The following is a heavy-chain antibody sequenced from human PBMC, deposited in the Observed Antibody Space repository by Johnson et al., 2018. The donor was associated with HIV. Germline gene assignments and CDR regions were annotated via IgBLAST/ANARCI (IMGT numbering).Heavy chain of an antibody. D-gene: IGHD2-21*02. CDR3: ARGEGAYCGGDCYYAFDI. CDR2: IYTGGNA. Sequence: VLLVESGGGLIQPGGSLRLSCAASGFTVSSKYMSWVRQAPGKGLEWVSVIYTGGNAYYADSVKGRFTISRHNSKNTLYLQVDSLRVEDTAVYYCARGEGAYCGGDCYYAFDIWGQGTMVTVSS. CDR1: GFTVSSKY. V-gene: IGHV3-53*01. J-gene: IGHJ3*02.